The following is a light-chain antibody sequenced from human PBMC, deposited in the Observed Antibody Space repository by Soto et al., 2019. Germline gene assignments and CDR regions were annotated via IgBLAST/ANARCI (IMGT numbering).Light chain of an antibody. Sequence: QSALTQPASVSGSPGQSITISCTGTSSDVGGYNYVSWYQQHPGKAPKLMIYDVSNRPSGVSNRFSGSKSGNTASLTISGLQAEEEAYYYCSSDTSSTVVFGGGTKLTVL. CDR2: DVS. CDR3: SSDTSSTVV. CDR1: SSDVGGYNY. V-gene: IGLV2-14*01. J-gene: IGLJ2*01.